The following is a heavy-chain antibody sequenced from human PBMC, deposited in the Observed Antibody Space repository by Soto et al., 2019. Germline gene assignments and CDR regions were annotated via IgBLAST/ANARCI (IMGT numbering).Heavy chain of an antibody. CDR3: ARAQTGEAFDY. Sequence: ASVKVSCKASGGTFSSYARSWVRQAPGQGLEWMGGITPIFGTANYAQKFQGRVTITADESTSTAYMELSSLRSEDTAVYYCARAQTGEAFDYWGQGTLLTVSS. D-gene: IGHD7-27*01. J-gene: IGHJ4*02. CDR1: GGTFSSYA. V-gene: IGHV1-69*13. CDR2: ITPIFGTA.